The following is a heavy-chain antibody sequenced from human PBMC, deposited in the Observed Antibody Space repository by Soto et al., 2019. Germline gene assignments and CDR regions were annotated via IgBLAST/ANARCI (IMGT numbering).Heavy chain of an antibody. CDR1: GGTFSSYA. CDR2: INPNSGGT. J-gene: IGHJ6*02. Sequence: ASVKVSCKASGGTFSSYAISWVRQAPGQGLEWMGWINPNSGGTNYAQKFQGWVTMTRDTSISTAYMELSRLRSDDTAVYYCARELGQQLENYYYYGMDVWGQGTTVTVSS. V-gene: IGHV1-2*04. CDR3: ARELGQQLENYYYYGMDV. D-gene: IGHD6-13*01.